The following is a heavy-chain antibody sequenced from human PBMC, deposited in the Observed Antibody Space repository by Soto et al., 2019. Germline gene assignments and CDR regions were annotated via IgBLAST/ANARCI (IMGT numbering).Heavy chain of an antibody. CDR2: ISGSGGST. CDR3: AKAYRIFRYSSGWYSDY. Sequence: GGSLRLSCAASGFTFSSYAMSWVRQAPGKGLEWVSAISGSGGSTYYADSVKGRFTISRDNSKNTLYLQMNSLRAEDTAVYYCAKAYRIFRYSSGWYSDYWGQGTLVTVSS. J-gene: IGHJ4*02. V-gene: IGHV3-23*01. D-gene: IGHD6-19*01. CDR1: GFTFSSYA.